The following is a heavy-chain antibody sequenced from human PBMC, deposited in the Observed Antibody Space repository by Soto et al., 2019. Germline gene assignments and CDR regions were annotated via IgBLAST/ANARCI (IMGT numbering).Heavy chain of an antibody. D-gene: IGHD4-4*01. Sequence: GGSLRLSCATSGFSFSNYAMSWVRQAPGKGLEWVAGITSTGYTYYVESLKGRFTVSRDNSKNTVSLQMNSLRAEDTAVYYCAKDLIDYSISYFDYWGQGTLVTVSS. J-gene: IGHJ4*02. CDR2: ITSTGYT. CDR3: AKDLIDYSISYFDY. V-gene: IGHV3-23*01. CDR1: GFSFSNYA.